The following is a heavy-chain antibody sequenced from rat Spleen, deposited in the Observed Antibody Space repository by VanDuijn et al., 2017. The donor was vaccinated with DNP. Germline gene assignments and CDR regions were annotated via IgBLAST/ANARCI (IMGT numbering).Heavy chain of an antibody. V-gene: IGHV5S10*01. J-gene: IGHJ2*01. Sequence: EVQLVETGGGLVQPGRSLKLSCAGSGFTFSSYWMYWIRQAPKKGLEWVATIINDGKRTYYRDSVKGRFTISRDNGKSTLYLQLDSLRSEDTATYYCTTDFERGYWGQGVMVTVSS. CDR2: IINDGKRT. CDR3: TTDFERGY. D-gene: IGHD1-11*01. CDR1: GFTFSSYW.